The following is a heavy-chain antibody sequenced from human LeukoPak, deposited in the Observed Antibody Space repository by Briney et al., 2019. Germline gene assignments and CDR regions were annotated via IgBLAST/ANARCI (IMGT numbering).Heavy chain of an antibody. D-gene: IGHD3-10*01. J-gene: IGHJ4*02. CDR1: GGSFNGYY. CDR3: ARGRRGTYYYGSGSYSLDY. V-gene: IGHV4-34*01. CDR2: INHSGST. Sequence: PSETLSLTCAVYGGSFNGYYWSWIRQPPGKGLEWIGEINHSGSTNYNPSLKSRVTISVDTSKNQFSLKLSSVTAADTAVYYCARGRRGTYYYGSGSYSLDYWGQGTLVTVSS.